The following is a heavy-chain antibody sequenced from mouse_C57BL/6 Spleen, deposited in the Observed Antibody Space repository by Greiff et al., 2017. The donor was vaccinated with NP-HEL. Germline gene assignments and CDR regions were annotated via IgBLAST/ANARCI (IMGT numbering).Heavy chain of an antibody. V-gene: IGHV1-82*01. Sequence: QVQLKESGPELVKPGASVKISCKASGYAFSSSWMNWVKQRPGKGLEWIGRIYPGDGDTNYNGKFTGKATLTADKASSTAYMQLSSLTSEDSAVYFCARRTGISYWYFDVWGTGTTVTVSS. CDR3: ARRTGISYWYFDV. D-gene: IGHD1-1*02. J-gene: IGHJ1*03. CDR2: IYPGDGDT. CDR1: GYAFSSSW.